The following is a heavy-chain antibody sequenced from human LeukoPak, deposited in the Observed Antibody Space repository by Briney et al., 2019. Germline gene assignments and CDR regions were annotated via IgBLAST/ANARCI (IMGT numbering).Heavy chain of an antibody. CDR3: ARGNDCSGRSCRRNWFDP. D-gene: IGHD2-15*01. V-gene: IGHV1-8*01. CDR1: GYTFTSYD. CDR2: MNPNSGNT. Sequence: ASVKVSCKASGYTFTSYDINWLRQATGQGLEWMGWMNPNSGNTGYAQKFQGRVTMTRNTSISTAYMELSSLRSEDTAVYYCARGNDCSGRSCRRNWFDPWGQGTLDTVSS. J-gene: IGHJ5*02.